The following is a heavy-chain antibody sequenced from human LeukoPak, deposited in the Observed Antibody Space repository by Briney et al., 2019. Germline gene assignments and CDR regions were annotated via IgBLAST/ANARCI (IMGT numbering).Heavy chain of an antibody. CDR1: GYTFTIYG. V-gene: IGHV1-18*01. D-gene: IGHD5-24*01. J-gene: IGHJ4*02. CDR2: ISAYNGNT. CDR3: ARDQTDLPGRDGYNYKEMDY. Sequence: ASVTVSFTASGYTFTIYGNSWVRQAPGQGREWMGWISAYNGNTNYSQKLQGRVTMTTDTSTSTAYMELRSLRSDDTDEYDCARDQTDLPGRDGYNYKEMDYWGKGTLVTVSS.